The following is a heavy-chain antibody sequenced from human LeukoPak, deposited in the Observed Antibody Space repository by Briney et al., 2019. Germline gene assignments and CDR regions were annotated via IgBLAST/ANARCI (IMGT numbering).Heavy chain of an antibody. D-gene: IGHD3-10*01. CDR3: TKGGWGTVLDY. J-gene: IGHJ4*02. V-gene: IGHV3-23*01. CDR2: ISGSGGST. Sequence: PGGSLRLSCAASGFTFSSYAMSWVRQAPGKGLEWVSAISGSGGSTYYADSVKGRFTISRDNSKNTLYLQMSSLRADDTAVYYCTKGGWGTVLDYWGQGTLVTVSS. CDR1: GFTFSSYA.